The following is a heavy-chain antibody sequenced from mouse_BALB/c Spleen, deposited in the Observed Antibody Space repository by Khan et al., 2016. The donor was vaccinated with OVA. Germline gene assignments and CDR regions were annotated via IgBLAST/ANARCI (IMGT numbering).Heavy chain of an antibody. V-gene: IGHV3-2*02. Sequence: EVQLQESGPGLVKPSQSLSLTCTVTGYSITTDYAWNWIRQFPGNKLEWMGYISYRGSTSYNPSLKSRISITRDTSKNQFFLQLNSVTTEDTATFSGARLGPGFSYWGQGTLVTVSA. CDR1: GYSITTDYA. J-gene: IGHJ3*01. D-gene: IGHD4-1*01. CDR3: ARLGPGFSY. CDR2: ISYRGST.